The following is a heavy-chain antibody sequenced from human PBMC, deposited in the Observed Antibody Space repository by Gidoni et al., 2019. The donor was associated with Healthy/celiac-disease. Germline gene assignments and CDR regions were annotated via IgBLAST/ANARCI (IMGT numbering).Heavy chain of an antibody. CDR1: GFTFSDYY. J-gene: IGHJ6*02. CDR3: ASYLWFSTYTEYYYYGMDV. CDR2: ISSSGSNI. V-gene: IGHV3-11*01. Sequence: QVQLVESGGGLVKPGGSLRLSCAASGFTFSDYYMSWIRQAPGKGLEWVSYISSSGSNIYYADSVKGRFTISRDNAKNSLYLQMNSLRAEDTAVYYCASYLWFSTYTEYYYYGMDVWGQGTTVTVSS. D-gene: IGHD3-10*01.